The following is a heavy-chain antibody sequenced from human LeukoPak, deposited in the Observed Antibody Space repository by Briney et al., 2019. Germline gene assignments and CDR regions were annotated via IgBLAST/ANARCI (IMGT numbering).Heavy chain of an antibody. CDR2: IYYSGST. V-gene: IGHV4-31*03. CDR1: GGSISSGGYY. J-gene: IGHJ6*02. CDR3: ARARSTSFRRPYYYYGMDV. Sequence: SETLSLTCTVSGGSISSGGYYWSWIRQHPGKGLEWIGYIYYSGSTYYNPSLKSRVTISVDTSKNQFSLKLSSVTAADTAVYYCARARSTSFRRPYYYYGMDVWGQGTTVTVSS. D-gene: IGHD2-2*01.